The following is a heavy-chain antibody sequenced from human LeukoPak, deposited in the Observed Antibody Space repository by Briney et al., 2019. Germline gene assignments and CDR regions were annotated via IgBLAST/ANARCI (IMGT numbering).Heavy chain of an antibody. J-gene: IGHJ6*02. CDR3: ARGCGGDCYSEDYYYGMDV. D-gene: IGHD2-21*02. V-gene: IGHV1-69*04. CDR1: GGTFSSYA. CDR2: IIPIFGIA. Sequence: PAASVKVSCKASGGTFSSYAISWVRQAPGHGLEWMGRIIPIFGIANYAQKFQGRVTITADKSTSTAYMELSSLRSEDTAVYYCARGCGGDCYSEDYYYGMDVWGQGTTVTVSS.